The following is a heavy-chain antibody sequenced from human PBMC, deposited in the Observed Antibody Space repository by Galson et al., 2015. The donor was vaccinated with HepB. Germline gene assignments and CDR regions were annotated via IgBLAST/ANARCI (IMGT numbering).Heavy chain of an antibody. J-gene: IGHJ5*02. D-gene: IGHD1-26*01. CDR2: ISSSGNTV. CDR3: ARDIVVEVGATEYTWFDP. CDR1: GFTFSDYY. V-gene: IGHV3-11*01. Sequence: SLRLSCAASGFTFSDYYMSWIRQAPGRGVEWVSNISSSGNTVYYANSVKGRFTISRDNAKNALFLQMNSLRADDTAVYFCARDIVVEVGATEYTWFDPWGQGTLVTVSS.